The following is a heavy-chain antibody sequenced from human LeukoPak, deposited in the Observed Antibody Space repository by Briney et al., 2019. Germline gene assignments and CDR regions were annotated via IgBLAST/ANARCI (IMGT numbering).Heavy chain of an antibody. CDR3: ARMAILRYFDWLLW. Sequence: ASVKVSCKASGYTFTGYYMHWVRQAPGQGLEWMGWINPNSGGTNYAQKFQGRVTMTRDTSISTAYMELSRLRSDDTAVYYCARMAILRYFDWLLWWGQGTLVTVSS. J-gene: IGHJ4*02. D-gene: IGHD3-9*01. CDR1: GYTFTGYY. V-gene: IGHV1-2*02. CDR2: INPNSGGT.